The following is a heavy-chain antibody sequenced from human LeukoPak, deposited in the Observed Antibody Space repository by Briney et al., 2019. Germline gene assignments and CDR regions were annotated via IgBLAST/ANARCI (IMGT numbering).Heavy chain of an antibody. D-gene: IGHD3-22*01. CDR3: ARNAGHSSGFYRLDY. V-gene: IGHV4-59*01. CDR2: VYYTGTT. Sequence: SETLSLTSTVSGGSISPYYWSWVRQPPQKGLEWIGYVYYTGTTKYRPSLKSRVTMSVDMSKNQFSLSLTSVTPSDTGVYYCARNAGHSSGFYRLDYWGQGIPVTVSS. CDR1: GGSISPYY. J-gene: IGHJ4*02.